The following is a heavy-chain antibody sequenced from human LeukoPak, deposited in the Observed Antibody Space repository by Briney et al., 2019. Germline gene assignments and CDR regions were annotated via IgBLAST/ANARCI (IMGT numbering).Heavy chain of an antibody. J-gene: IGHJ4*02. V-gene: IGHV3-21*01. Sequence: GGSLRLSCEASGFPFSTYSMNWVRQAPGKGLEWVSSISSSSSYIYYADSVKGRFTISRDNAKNSLCLQMNSLRAEDTAVYYCAAYYDFWSGYYTGSDYWGQGTLVTVSS. D-gene: IGHD3-3*01. CDR2: ISSSSSYI. CDR3: AAYYDFWSGYYTGSDY. CDR1: GFPFSTYS.